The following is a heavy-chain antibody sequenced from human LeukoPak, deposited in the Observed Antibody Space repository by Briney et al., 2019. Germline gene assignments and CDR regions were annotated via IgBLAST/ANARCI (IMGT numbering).Heavy chain of an antibody. V-gene: IGHV4-34*01. Sequence: SETLSLTCTVSGGSISSYFWSWIRQPPGKGLEWIGEINHSGSTNYNPSLKSRVTISVDTSKNQFSLKLSSVTAADTAVYYCARIVVADFDYWGQGTLVTVSS. D-gene: IGHD3-22*01. J-gene: IGHJ4*02. CDR3: ARIVVADFDY. CDR2: INHSGST. CDR1: GGSISSYF.